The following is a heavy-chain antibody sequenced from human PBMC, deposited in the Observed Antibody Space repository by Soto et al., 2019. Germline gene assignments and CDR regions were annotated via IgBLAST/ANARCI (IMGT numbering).Heavy chain of an antibody. Sequence: GASVKVSCKASGGTFSSYAISWVRQAPGQGLEWMGGIIPIFGTANYAQKFQGRVTITADESTSTAYMELSSLRSEDTAVYYCARLSSRSSSPGGWFDPWGQGTLVTVSS. CDR3: ARLSSRSSSPGGWFDP. J-gene: IGHJ5*02. V-gene: IGHV1-69*13. CDR2: IIPIFGTA. D-gene: IGHD6-13*01. CDR1: GGTFSSYA.